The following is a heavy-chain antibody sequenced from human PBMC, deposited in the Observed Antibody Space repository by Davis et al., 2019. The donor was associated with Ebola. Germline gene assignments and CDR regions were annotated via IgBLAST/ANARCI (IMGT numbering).Heavy chain of an antibody. V-gene: IGHV1-3*01. CDR1: GYTFTSYA. Sequence: ASVKVSCKASGYTFTSYAMHWVRQAPGQRLEWMGWINARNGNTKYSQKFQGRVTITRDTSASTAYMELSSLRSEDTAVYYCARGSRVVTHYYYYYGMDVWGQGTTVTVSS. D-gene: IGHD3-22*01. J-gene: IGHJ6*02. CDR2: INARNGNT. CDR3: ARGSRVVTHYYYYYGMDV.